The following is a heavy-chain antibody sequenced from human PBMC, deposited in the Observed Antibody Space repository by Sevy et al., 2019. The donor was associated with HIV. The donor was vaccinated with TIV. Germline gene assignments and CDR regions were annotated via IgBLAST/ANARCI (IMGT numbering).Heavy chain of an antibody. CDR2: ISSSSSYI. CDR1: GFTFSSYS. D-gene: IGHD6-19*01. CDR3: ARDAPLAEAGTDYYYGMDV. J-gene: IGHJ6*02. V-gene: IGHV3-21*01. Sequence: GGSLRLSCAASGFTFSSYSMNWVRQAPGKGLEWVSSISSSSSYIYYADSVKGRFTISRDNAKNSLYLQMNSLRAEDTAVYYCARDAPLAEAGTDYYYGMDVWGRGTTVTVSS.